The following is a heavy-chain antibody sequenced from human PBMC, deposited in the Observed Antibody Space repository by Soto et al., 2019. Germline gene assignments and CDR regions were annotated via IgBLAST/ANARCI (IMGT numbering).Heavy chain of an antibody. V-gene: IGHV3-74*01. CDR3: ARGGNNWNSLDAFDI. CDR2: INPDGSFT. D-gene: IGHD1-7*01. Sequence: GGSLRLSCAASRFTFSTYRMHWVRQAPGKGLVWVSRINPDGSFTNYADSVKGRFTISRDNAKNTLYLQMNSLRAEDTAVYYCARGGNNWNSLDAFDIWGQGTMVTVSS. CDR1: RFTFSTYR. J-gene: IGHJ3*02.